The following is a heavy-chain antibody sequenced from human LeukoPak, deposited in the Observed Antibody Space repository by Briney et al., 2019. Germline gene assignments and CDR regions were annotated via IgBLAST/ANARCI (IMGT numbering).Heavy chain of an antibody. V-gene: IGHV1-2*02. J-gene: IGHJ4*02. CDR2: ININSGDT. CDR1: GYTFTGYY. D-gene: IGHD1-26*01. CDR3: ARVSHIVGATKGSFDY. Sequence: ASVKVSCKASGYTFTGYYMHWVRQAPGQGLEWMGWININSGDTNYVQKFQGRVTMTRDTSISTAYMELSRLRSDDTAVYYCARVSHIVGATKGSFDYWGEGTLVTVS.